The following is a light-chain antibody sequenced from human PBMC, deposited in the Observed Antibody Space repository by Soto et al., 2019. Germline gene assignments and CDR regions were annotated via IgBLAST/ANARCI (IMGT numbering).Light chain of an antibody. V-gene: IGKV2-30*02. Sequence: EVVMTQSPLSLPVTLGQSASISCSSSQSPTHSVCTTSVNWLHQRPGQSPRRLIYNVSNRDSGVPPRVGCSGSATDITVTSSGVEAEDVGLYYYMQGAHWPWTFGQGTKVEI. CDR1: QSPTHSVCTTS. CDR2: NVS. CDR3: MQGAHWPWT. J-gene: IGKJ1*01.